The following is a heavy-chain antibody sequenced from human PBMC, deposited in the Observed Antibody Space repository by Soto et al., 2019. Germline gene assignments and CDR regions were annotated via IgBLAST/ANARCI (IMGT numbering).Heavy chain of an antibody. CDR2: ISSSSSTI. V-gene: IGHV3-48*01. CDR3: ARAVSSCGGSCCLPDY. D-gene: IGHD2-15*01. J-gene: IGHJ4*02. Sequence: EVQLVESGGGLVQPGGSLRLSCAASGFTFSSYSMNWVRQAPGKGLEWVSYISSSSSTIYYADSVRGRFTISRDNAKNSLYLQMNSLRAEDTAVYYCARAVSSCGGSCCLPDYWGRGTLVTVSS. CDR1: GFTFSSYS.